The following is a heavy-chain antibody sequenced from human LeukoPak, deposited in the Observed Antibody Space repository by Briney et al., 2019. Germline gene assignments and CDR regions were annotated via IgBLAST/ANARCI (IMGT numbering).Heavy chain of an antibody. V-gene: IGHV4-34*01. J-gene: IGHJ4*02. CDR2: INHSGST. CDR1: GGSFSGYY. CDR3: AGNTTVAIDF. D-gene: IGHD4-17*01. Sequence: PSETLSLTCAVYGGSFSGYYWSWIRQPPGKGLEWIGEINHSGSTNYNPSLKSRVTISVDTSKNQFSLKLSSVTAADTAVYYCAGNTTVAIDFWGQGTRVTVSS.